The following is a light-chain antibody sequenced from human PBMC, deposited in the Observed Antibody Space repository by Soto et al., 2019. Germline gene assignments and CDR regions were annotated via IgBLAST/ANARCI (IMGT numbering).Light chain of an antibody. CDR2: AAS. CDR3: QQSYSTLRT. J-gene: IGKJ1*01. Sequence: DIQMTQSPSSLSASVGDRVTITCPASQNISSYLNWYQQKPGKAPKLLIYAASSLQSGVPSRFSGSGSGTDFTLTISSLQPEDFATYYCQQSYSTLRTFGQGTKVEIK. V-gene: IGKV1-39*01. CDR1: QNISSY.